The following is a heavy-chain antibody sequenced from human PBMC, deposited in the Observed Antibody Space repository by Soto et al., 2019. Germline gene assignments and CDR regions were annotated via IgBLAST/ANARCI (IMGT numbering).Heavy chain of an antibody. CDR3: ARYRFSGSKWSKFDY. V-gene: IGHV4-31*03. D-gene: IGHD1-26*01. CDR1: GVTVSSGAYY. CDR2: IHYNGST. J-gene: IGHJ4*02. Sequence: QVQLQQSGPGLVKPSQTLSLTCTVSGVTVSSGAYYWSWIRQHPGKGLEWIGNIHYNGSTYYSPSLQSRVAISLDTSKNQFSLRLSSVTAADTAVYYCARYRFSGSKWSKFDYWGQGTLVSVSS.